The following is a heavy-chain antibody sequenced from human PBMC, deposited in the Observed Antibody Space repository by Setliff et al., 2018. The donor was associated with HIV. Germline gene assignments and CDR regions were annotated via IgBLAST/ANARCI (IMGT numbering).Heavy chain of an antibody. Sequence: SETLSLTCTVSGGSISSDYWSWIRQPPGKGLEWIGYIYYSGSTNYNPSLKSRVTISVATSKNQFSLKLDSVTTADTAVYYCARSRTSSGYYGVTGYGMDVWGQGTTVTVSS. CDR1: GGSISSDY. J-gene: IGHJ6*02. CDR3: ARSRTSSGYYGVTGYGMDV. CDR2: IYYSGST. D-gene: IGHD3-22*01. V-gene: IGHV4-59*01.